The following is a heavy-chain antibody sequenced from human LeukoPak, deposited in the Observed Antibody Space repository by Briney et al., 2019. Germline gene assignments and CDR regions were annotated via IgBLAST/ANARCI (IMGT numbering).Heavy chain of an antibody. CDR1: GYTFTSYD. Sequence: ASVKVSCKASGYTFTSYDINWVRQATGQGLEWMGWMNPNSGNTGYAQKFQGRVTMTRNASISTAYMELNSLRSEDTAVYYCARGGRGSGSYYVNYWGQGTLVTVSS. V-gene: IGHV1-8*01. J-gene: IGHJ4*02. CDR2: MNPNSGNT. CDR3: ARGGRGSGSYYVNY. D-gene: IGHD1-26*01.